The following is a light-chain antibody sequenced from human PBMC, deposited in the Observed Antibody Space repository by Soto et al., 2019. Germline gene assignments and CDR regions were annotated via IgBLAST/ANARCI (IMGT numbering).Light chain of an antibody. CDR3: QQYENLPYT. CDR2: DIS. CDR1: QVISNY. V-gene: IGKV1-33*01. Sequence: DIQMTQSPSSLSASVGDRVTITCQASQVISNYLNWYQQKPGKAPKLLIYDISTLEIGVPSRFSGSGSGPDFTFTITGLQPEDIATYYCQQYENLPYTFGQGTKLEI. J-gene: IGKJ2*01.